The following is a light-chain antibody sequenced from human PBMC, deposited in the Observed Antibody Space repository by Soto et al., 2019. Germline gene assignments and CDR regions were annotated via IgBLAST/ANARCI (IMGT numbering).Light chain of an antibody. J-gene: IGKJ1*01. Sequence: IVLTQSPGTLSLSPGERATLSCRASQSVRRSYLAWFQQKPGQAPRLLIYGASSRATGIPDRFSGGGSGTDFTLTISRLEPEDFAVYYCQQYGSSPRTFGQGTKVEIK. CDR2: GAS. CDR3: QQYGSSPRT. CDR1: QSVRRSY. V-gene: IGKV3-20*01.